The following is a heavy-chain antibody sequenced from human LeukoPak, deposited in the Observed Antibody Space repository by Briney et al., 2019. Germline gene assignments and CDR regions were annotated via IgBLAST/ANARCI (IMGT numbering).Heavy chain of an antibody. CDR2: INGGGGST. CDR1: EFTFYDIV. D-gene: IGHD3-22*01. J-gene: IGHJ4*02. Sequence: RGSLRLSSAPPEFTFYDIVMSCGSPTPRKGVGRGSRINGGGGSTGYADSVKGRFTISRGNAKKSLYLQINSLRAEDTALYYCARASHYSDSSDYPDYWGQGTLVTVSS. V-gene: IGHV3-20*03. CDR3: ARASHYSDSSDYPDY.